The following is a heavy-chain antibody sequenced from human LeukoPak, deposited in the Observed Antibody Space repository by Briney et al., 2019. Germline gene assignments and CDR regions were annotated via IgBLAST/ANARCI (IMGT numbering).Heavy chain of an antibody. V-gene: IGHV1-2*02. J-gene: IGHJ4*02. CDR3: ARNGLRIGYCSSTSCSSDY. D-gene: IGHD2-2*01. CDR2: INPNSGGT. CDR1: GYTFTDYY. Sequence: ASVKVSCXASGYTFTDYYMHWVRQARGQGLEWMGWINPNSGGTNYAQKFQGRVTMTRDTSISTAYMELSRLRPDDTAVYYCARNGLRIGYCSSTSCSSDYWGQGTLVTVSS.